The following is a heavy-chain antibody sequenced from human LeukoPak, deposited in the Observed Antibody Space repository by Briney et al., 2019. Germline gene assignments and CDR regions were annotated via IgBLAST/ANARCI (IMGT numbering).Heavy chain of an antibody. D-gene: IGHD1-26*01. CDR3: TRDPPTRY. CDR1: GFTFGDYT. J-gene: IGHJ4*02. CDR2: IRKKADGGTP. V-gene: IGHV3-49*03. Sequence: GGSLRLSSTASGFTFGDYTITWIRQAPGKGLEWVGFIRKKADGGTPEYAASVKGRFIISRDDSKSIAYLQMNSLKTDDTAVYYCTRDPPTRYWGQGTLVSVSS.